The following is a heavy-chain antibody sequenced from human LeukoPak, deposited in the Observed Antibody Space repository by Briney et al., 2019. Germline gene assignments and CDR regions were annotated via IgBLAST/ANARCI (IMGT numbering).Heavy chain of an antibody. CDR3: ARVGSSTTRYFDL. V-gene: IGHV1-3*01. CDR2: INAGNGNT. Sequence: ASVKVSCKASGYTFTGYYMHWVRQAPGQRLEWMGWINAGNGNTKYSQKFQGRVTITRDTSASTAYMELSSLRSEDTAVYYCARVGSSTTRYFDLWGRGTLVTVSS. D-gene: IGHD2-2*01. CDR1: GYTFTGYY. J-gene: IGHJ2*01.